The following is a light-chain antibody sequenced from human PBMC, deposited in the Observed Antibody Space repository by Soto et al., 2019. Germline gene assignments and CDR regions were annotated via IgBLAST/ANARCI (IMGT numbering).Light chain of an antibody. CDR2: GAS. CDR1: QSVSSSF. V-gene: IGKV3-20*01. Sequence: EFVLTQSPGTLSLSPGERATLSCRASQSVSSSFLAWYQQKPGQAPRLLIYGASSRATGIPDRFSGSGSGTDFTLTISRLEPEDFAVYYCQQYGSSPLTFVGGTKVEIK. CDR3: QQYGSSPLT. J-gene: IGKJ4*01.